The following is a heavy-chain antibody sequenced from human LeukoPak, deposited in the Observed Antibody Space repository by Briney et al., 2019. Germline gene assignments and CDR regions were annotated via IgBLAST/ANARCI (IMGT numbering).Heavy chain of an antibody. Sequence: PGGSLRLSCAASGFTFSDYAMSWVRQTPGKGLEWVAAISGTGGDTYYADSVKGRFTLSRDNSKDTVYLQMNSLRTEDTAVYYCAKLRSISWYASCDYWGQGTLVTVPS. J-gene: IGHJ4*02. V-gene: IGHV3-23*01. CDR3: AKLRSISWYASCDY. CDR1: GFTFSDYA. CDR2: ISGTGGDT. D-gene: IGHD6-13*01.